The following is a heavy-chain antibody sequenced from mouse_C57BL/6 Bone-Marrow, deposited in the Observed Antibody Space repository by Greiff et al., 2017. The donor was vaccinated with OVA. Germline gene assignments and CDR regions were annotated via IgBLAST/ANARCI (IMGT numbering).Heavy chain of an antibody. J-gene: IGHJ4*01. D-gene: IGHD6-1*01. Sequence: EVMLVESGGGLVQPGGSLKLSCAASGFTFSDYYMYWVRQTPEKRLEWVAYISNGGGSTYYPDTVKGRFTISRDNAKNTLYLQMSRLQSEDTAMYYCAIPPLHYYAMDYWGQGTSVTVSS. V-gene: IGHV5-12*01. CDR2: ISNGGGST. CDR3: AIPPLHYYAMDY. CDR1: GFTFSDYY.